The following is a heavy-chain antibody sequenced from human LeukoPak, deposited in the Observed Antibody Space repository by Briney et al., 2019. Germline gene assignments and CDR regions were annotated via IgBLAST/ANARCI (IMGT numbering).Heavy chain of an antibody. V-gene: IGHV3-43*02. CDR2: STGDGGRT. CDR1: GFTFDDYA. J-gene: IGHJ4*02. Sequence: GGSLRLSCAASGFTFDDYAMHWVRQAPGKGLEWVSLSTGDGGRTYFADFVKGRFTISRDNSKNSLFLQTNSLRAEDTALYYCAREGPIAVAGYFDYWGQGSLVTVSS. CDR3: AREGPIAVAGYFDY. D-gene: IGHD6-19*01.